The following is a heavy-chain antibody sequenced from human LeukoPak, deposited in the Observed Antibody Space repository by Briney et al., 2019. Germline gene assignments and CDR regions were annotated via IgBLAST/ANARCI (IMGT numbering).Heavy chain of an antibody. V-gene: IGHV3-69-1*01. CDR3: AREISGWSGAFHI. Sequence: GGSLRLSCAASGFTFSDSYMSWIRQAPGKGLEWVSYITYESNTYYTDSVKGRFTISRENAKNSLYRQMNSLRAEDTAVYYCAREISGWSGAFHIWGQGTVVTVSS. CDR2: ITYESNT. J-gene: IGHJ3*02. CDR1: GFTFSDSY. D-gene: IGHD6-19*01.